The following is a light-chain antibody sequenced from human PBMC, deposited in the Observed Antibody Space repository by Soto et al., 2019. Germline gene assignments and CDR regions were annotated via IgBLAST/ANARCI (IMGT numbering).Light chain of an antibody. CDR1: NSDVGGYNY. V-gene: IGLV2-8*01. J-gene: IGLJ1*01. CDR2: EVN. Sequence: QSVLTQPPSASGSPGQSVTISCTGTNSDVGGYNYVSWYQQYPGKAPKLIIYEVNERPSGVPDRFSGSKSGNTASLTVSGLQTVDEADYYCSSYAGSNWYVFGTGTKLTVL. CDR3: SSYAGSNWYV.